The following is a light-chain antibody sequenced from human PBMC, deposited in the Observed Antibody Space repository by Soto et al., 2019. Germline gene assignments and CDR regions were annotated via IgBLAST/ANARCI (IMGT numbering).Light chain of an antibody. CDR1: QSVSSSS. J-gene: IGKJ4*01. CDR2: GAS. Sequence: EIVLTQSPGTLSLSPGETATLSCRASQSVSSSSLAWYQQKPGQAPRLLIYGASSRATGIPDRFSGSGSGTDFTLTISRLEPEDFAVYYCQQYSSSPLTFGGGTKVDI. CDR3: QQYSSSPLT. V-gene: IGKV3-20*01.